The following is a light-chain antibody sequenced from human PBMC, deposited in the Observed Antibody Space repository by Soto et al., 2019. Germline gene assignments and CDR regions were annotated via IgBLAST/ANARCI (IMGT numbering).Light chain of an antibody. CDR2: GAS. CDR1: QNINSL. Sequence: DIQLTQSPSLLSASVGDRVTITCRASQNINSLLAWYQQKPGKAPKVLIYGASNLEGGVPSRFSGGGSGTEFTLTIDSLQPEDFAAYYCQQLKSYPITFGQGTRLEIK. CDR3: QQLKSYPIT. J-gene: IGKJ5*01. V-gene: IGKV1-9*01.